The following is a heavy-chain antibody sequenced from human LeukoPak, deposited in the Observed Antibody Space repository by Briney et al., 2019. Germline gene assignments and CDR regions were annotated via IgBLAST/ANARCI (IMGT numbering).Heavy chain of an antibody. V-gene: IGHV4-34*01. CDR1: GGSFSAYY. J-gene: IGHJ5*02. CDR2: ISHSGGT. Sequence: SETLSLTCAVYGGSFSAYYWSWIRQPPGKGLEWIGEISHSGGTNYNPSLKSRVTISVDTSKNQFSLKLRSVTAADTALYYCARGQAHNWNDLSTENWFDPWGQGTLVTIS. D-gene: IGHD1-1*01. CDR3: ARGQAHNWNDLSTENWFDP.